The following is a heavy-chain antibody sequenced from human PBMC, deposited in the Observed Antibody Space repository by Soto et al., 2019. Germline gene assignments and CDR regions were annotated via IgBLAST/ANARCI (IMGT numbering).Heavy chain of an antibody. V-gene: IGHV1-18*01. CDR1: GYTFTSYG. CDR2: ISAYNGNT. CDR3: ARDADYYYGSGSDNRFDP. Sequence: QVQLVQSGAEVKKPGASVKVSCKDSGYTFTSYGISWVRQAPGQGLEWMGWISAYNGNTNYAQKLQGRVTMPTATSTSTAYMELRSLRSDDTAVYYCARDADYYYGSGSDNRFDPWGQGTLVTVSS. J-gene: IGHJ5*02. D-gene: IGHD3-10*01.